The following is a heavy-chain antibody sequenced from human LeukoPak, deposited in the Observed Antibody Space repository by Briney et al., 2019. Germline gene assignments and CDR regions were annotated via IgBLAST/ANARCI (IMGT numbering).Heavy chain of an antibody. CDR2: IRQDGSDK. D-gene: IGHD2-2*01. CDR3: AGGYCSSSSCFDYDAFDI. CDR1: GFTFSNNW. V-gene: IGHV3-7*01. J-gene: IGHJ3*02. Sequence: GGSLTLSCAASGFTFSNNWMTWVRQAPGKWLEWVANIRQDGSDKHYVESVKGRFTISRDNTKNSLYLQRNSLRAEDTAVYYCAGGYCSSSSCFDYDAFDIWGQGTMVTVSS.